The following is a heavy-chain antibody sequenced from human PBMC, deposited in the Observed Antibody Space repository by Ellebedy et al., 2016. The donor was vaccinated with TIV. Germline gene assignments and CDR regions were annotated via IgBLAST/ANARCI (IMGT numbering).Heavy chain of an antibody. CDR3: ARDGKQLQYASNWFDP. J-gene: IGHJ5*02. V-gene: IGHV3-64*01. Sequence: GGSLRLSCAASGFTFDTDAMTWVRQAPGKGLEYVSAISSHGGSTFYANSVQGRFSISRDNSKNTLYLQMDSLRGEDTAVYYCARDGKQLQYASNWFDPWGQGTLVTVSS. CDR1: GFTFDTDA. D-gene: IGHD6-6*01. CDR2: ISSHGGST.